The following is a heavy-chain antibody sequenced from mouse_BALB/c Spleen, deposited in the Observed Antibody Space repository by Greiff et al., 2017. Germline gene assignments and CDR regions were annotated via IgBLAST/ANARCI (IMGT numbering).Heavy chain of an antibody. V-gene: IGHV14-3*02. CDR3: ARNYDDYYAMDY. D-gene: IGHD2-3*01. CDR2: IDPANGNT. J-gene: IGHJ4*01. CDR1: GFNIKDTY. Sequence: VQLQQSGAELVKPGASVKLSCTASGFNIKDTYMHWVKQGPEQGLEWIGRIDPANGNTKYDPKFQGKATITADTSSNTAYLQLSSLTSEDTAVYYCARNYDDYYAMDYWGQGTSVTVSS.